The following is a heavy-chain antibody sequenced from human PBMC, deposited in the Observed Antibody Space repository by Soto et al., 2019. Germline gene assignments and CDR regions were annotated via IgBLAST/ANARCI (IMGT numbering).Heavy chain of an antibody. CDR2: ISSTTNYI. CDR1: GFTFTRYS. J-gene: IGHJ4*02. Sequence: LRLSCAASGFTFTRYSMNWVRQAPGKGLEWVSSISSTTNYIYYADSMKGRFTVSRDNAKNSVYLEMNSLSAEDTALYYCARESEDFTSNFDYWGQGTLVTVSS. V-gene: IGHV3-21*01. CDR3: ARESEDFTSNFDY.